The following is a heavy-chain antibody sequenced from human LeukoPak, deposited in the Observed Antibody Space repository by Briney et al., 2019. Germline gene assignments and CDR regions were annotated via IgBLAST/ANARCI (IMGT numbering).Heavy chain of an antibody. D-gene: IGHD3-9*01. CDR2: IKSKTDGGTT. CDR3: AKGDPPTYYDILTGQDY. CDR1: GFTFSNAW. V-gene: IGHV3-15*01. Sequence: KTGGSLRLSCGASGFTFSNAWMHWVRQAPGKGLEWVGRIKSKTDGGTTDYAAPVKGRFTISRDDSKNTLYLQMNSLKTEDTAVYYCAKGDPPTYYDILTGQDYWGQGTLVTVSS. J-gene: IGHJ4*02.